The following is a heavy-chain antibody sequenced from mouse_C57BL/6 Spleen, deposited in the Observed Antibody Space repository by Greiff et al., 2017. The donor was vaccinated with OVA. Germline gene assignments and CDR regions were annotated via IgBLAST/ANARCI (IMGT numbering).Heavy chain of an antibody. J-gene: IGHJ2*01. D-gene: IGHD2-2*01. CDR2: IYPGDGDT. V-gene: IGHV1-82*01. CDR1: GYAFSSSW. Sequence: VQLVESGPELVKPGASVKISCKASGYAFSSSWMNWVKQRPGKGLEWIGRIYPGDGDTNYNGKFKGKATLTADKSSSTAYMQLSSLTSEDSAVYFCARLEGYQYYFDYWGQGTTLTVSS. CDR3: ARLEGYQYYFDY.